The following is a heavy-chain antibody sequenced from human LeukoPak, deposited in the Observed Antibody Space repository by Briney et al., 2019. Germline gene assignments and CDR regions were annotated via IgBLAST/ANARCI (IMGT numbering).Heavy chain of an antibody. J-gene: IGHJ4*02. CDR2: INPNSGAT. CDR1: GYTFTIYY. V-gene: IGHV1-2*02. CDR3: ARNPPYCTSTSCYNDY. D-gene: IGHD2-2*02. Sequence: ASVKVSCKASGYTFTIYYMHWVRQAPGQGLEWMGWINPNSGATSYAQRFQGRVTMTRDTSISTAYMELSGLTSDDTVVYYCARNPPYCTSTSCYNDYWGQGTLVTVSS.